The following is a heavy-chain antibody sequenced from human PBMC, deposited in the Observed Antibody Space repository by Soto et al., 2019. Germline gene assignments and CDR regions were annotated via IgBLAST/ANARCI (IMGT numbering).Heavy chain of an antibody. Sequence: GGSLRLSCAASGFTFSSYGMHWVRQAPGKGLEWVAVIWYDGSNKYYADSVKGRFTISRDNSKNTLYLQMNSLRAEDTAVYYCARGSVAGASGNWFDPWGQGTLVTVSS. V-gene: IGHV3-33*01. D-gene: IGHD2-15*01. CDR2: IWYDGSNK. CDR3: ARGSVAGASGNWFDP. J-gene: IGHJ5*02. CDR1: GFTFSSYG.